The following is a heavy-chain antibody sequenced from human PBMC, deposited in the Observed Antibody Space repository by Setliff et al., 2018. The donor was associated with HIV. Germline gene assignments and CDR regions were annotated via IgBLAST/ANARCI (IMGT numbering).Heavy chain of an antibody. J-gene: IGHJ6*03. CDR2: FYSVDLGT. V-gene: IGHV3-23*03. CDR1: GFIVSDYA. Sequence: GGSLRLSCAASGFIVSDYAMSWVRQPPGKGLEWVSVFYSVDLGTYYADSLKGRFTISRDNAKDSLYLQMNNLRAEDTAVYYSARDATRGGDMDVWGKGITVTVSS. CDR3: ARDATRGGDMDV. D-gene: IGHD2-15*01.